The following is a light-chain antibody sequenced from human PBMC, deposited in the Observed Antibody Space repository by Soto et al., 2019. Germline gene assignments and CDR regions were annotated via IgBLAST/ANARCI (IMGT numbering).Light chain of an antibody. Sequence: DIQLTQSPSFLSASVGDRVTITCRTSQDISSYLAWYQQKPGQAPQLLISAASTLQSGVPSRFSGSGSGTEFTLRIRGLQPEDFATYYCQQLKSYPLSFGGGTKVEI. V-gene: IGKV1-9*01. CDR3: QQLKSYPLS. J-gene: IGKJ4*01. CDR1: QDISSY. CDR2: AAS.